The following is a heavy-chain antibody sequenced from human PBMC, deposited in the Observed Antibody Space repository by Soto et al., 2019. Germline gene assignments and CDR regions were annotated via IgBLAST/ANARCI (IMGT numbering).Heavy chain of an antibody. D-gene: IGHD4-4*01. Sequence: PGESLKISCKGSGYRFSTYWIGWVRQMPGKGLEWMGIIQPGDSETRYSPSFQSQVTISADKSISTAYLQWSSLKASDTAMYYCARGDYRVLEFWGQGTLVTVSS. CDR2: IQPGDSET. J-gene: IGHJ4*02. CDR1: GYRFSTYW. V-gene: IGHV5-51*01. CDR3: ARGDYRVLEF.